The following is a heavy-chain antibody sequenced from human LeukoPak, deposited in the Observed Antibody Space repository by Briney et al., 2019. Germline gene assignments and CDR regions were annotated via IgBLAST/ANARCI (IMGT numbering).Heavy chain of an antibody. Sequence: SETLSLTCTVSGGSISGYFWSWIRQPAGKGLEWIGRIYSSGSNNYNPSLKSRVTMSLDTSKNHLSLNLSSVTAADTAVYYCAKERAGYTNPYYFDYWGQGTLVTVSS. CDR3: AKERAGYTNPYYFDY. J-gene: IGHJ4*02. CDR2: IYSSGSN. V-gene: IGHV4-4*07. D-gene: IGHD3-16*02. CDR1: GGSISGYF.